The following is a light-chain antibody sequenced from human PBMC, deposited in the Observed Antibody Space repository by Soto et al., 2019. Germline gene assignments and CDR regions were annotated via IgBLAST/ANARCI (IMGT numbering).Light chain of an antibody. V-gene: IGLV2-14*01. CDR2: DVS. CDR1: SSDVGGYNY. Sequence: QPVLTQPASVSGSPGQSITISCTGTSSDVGGYNYVSWYQQHPGKAPKLMIYDVSNRPSGVSNRFSGSKSGNTASLTISGLQAEDEADYYCSSYTSSSTLVVFSGGTKLTVL. J-gene: IGLJ2*01. CDR3: SSYTSSSTLVV.